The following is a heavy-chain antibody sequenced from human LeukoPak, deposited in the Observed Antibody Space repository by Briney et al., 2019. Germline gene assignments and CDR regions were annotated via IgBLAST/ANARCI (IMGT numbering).Heavy chain of an antibody. CDR3: ARDDWDGDLYFDY. CDR2: ISSSGSTI. D-gene: IGHD4-17*01. CDR1: GFTFSSYE. Sequence: GGSLRLSCTASGFTFSSYEMNWVRQAPGKGLEWASYISSSGSTIYYADSVKGRFTISRDNAKNSLYLQMNSLRAEDTAVYYCARDDWDGDLYFDYWGQGTLVTVSS. V-gene: IGHV3-48*03. J-gene: IGHJ4*02.